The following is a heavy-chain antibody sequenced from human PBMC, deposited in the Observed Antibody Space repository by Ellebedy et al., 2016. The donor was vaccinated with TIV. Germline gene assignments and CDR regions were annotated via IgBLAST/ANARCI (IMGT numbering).Heavy chain of an antibody. CDR3: ARPLDSGYDSAYFDY. CDR1: GYSFSTYG. D-gene: IGHD5-12*01. V-gene: IGHV1-18*01. CDR2: ISPYNGDT. J-gene: IGHJ4*02. Sequence: ASVKVSXKASGYSFSTYGITWVRQAPGQGLEWMGCISPYNGDTNYAQRLQGRVTMTTDPSTSTAYMELRSLRSDDTATYYCARPLDSGYDSAYFDYWGQGTLVTVSS.